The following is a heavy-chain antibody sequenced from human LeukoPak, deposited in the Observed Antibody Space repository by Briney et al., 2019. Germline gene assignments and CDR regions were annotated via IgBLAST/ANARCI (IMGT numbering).Heavy chain of an antibody. D-gene: IGHD3-22*01. CDR1: GGSISSSSYY. CDR3: ARFYDSSGYYFLHDAFDI. CDR2: IYYSGST. V-gene: IGHV4-39*07. J-gene: IGHJ3*02. Sequence: SETLSPTCTVSGGSISSSSYYWGWIRQPPGKGLEWIGSIYYSGSTYYNPSLKSRVTISVDTSKNQFSLKLSSVTAADTAVYYCARFYDSSGYYFLHDAFDIWGQGTMVTVSS.